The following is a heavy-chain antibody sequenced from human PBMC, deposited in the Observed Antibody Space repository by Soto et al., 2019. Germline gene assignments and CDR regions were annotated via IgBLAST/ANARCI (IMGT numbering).Heavy chain of an antibody. J-gene: IGHJ4*02. CDR2: ITVNGDTT. V-gene: IGHV3-23*01. CDR1: GFPFSNYI. CDR3: AKGGWLDC. D-gene: IGHD2-15*01. Sequence: GGSLRLSCAASGFPFSNYIMSWVRQAPGKGLEWVSAITVNGDTTYYADSVRGRFTLSRDNSKNTLSLHMSSLSADDTAIYYCAKGGWLDCWGQGTLVTVSS.